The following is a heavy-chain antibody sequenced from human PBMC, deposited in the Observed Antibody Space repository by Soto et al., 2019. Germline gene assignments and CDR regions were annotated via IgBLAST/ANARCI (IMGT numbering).Heavy chain of an antibody. J-gene: IGHJ4*02. CDR2: IKSRTDGGTT. D-gene: IGHD3-10*01. CDR1: GFTFTNAW. CDR3: TRGEVRGILGY. Sequence: EVQLVESGGGLVKPGGSLRLSCVASGFTFTNAWMSWVRQAPGKGLEWVGRIKSRTDGGTTDYAAPVKGRFTISRDDSKNTLFLQMNSLRTEDTAMFFCTRGEVRGILGYWGQGTLVTVSS. V-gene: IGHV3-15*01.